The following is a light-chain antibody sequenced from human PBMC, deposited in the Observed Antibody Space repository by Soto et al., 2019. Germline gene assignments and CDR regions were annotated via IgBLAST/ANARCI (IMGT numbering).Light chain of an antibody. J-gene: IGKJ2*01. V-gene: IGKV1-33*01. Sequence: DIQMTQSPSSLSASVGDRVTITCQASQDITNYLNWYQQKSGKAPKVLIYDASKLETGVPSRFSGSGSGTDFTFTISSLQPEDIATYYCQQYDNLPYTFGRGTKLEIK. CDR1: QDITNY. CDR2: DAS. CDR3: QQYDNLPYT.